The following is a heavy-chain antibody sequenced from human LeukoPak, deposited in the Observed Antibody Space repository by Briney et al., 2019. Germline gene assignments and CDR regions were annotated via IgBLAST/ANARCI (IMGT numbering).Heavy chain of an antibody. V-gene: IGHV1-8*01. Sequence: ASVKVSRKASGYTFTSYGINWVRQATGQGLEWMGWMNPNSGNTGYAQKFQGRVTMTRNTSIGTAYMELNSLRSEDTAVYYCARFNPLYRSHYIDHRQRDYWGQGTQVTVSS. CDR1: GYTFTSYG. D-gene: IGHD3-16*02. CDR3: ARFNPLYRSHYIDHRQRDY. CDR2: MNPNSGNT. J-gene: IGHJ4*02.